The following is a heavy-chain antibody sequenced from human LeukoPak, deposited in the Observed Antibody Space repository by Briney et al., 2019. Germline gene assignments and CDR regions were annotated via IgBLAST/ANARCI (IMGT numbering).Heavy chain of an antibody. CDR2: IYYSGST. V-gene: IGHV4-39*01. CDR1: GGSISSSSYY. J-gene: IGHJ4*02. D-gene: IGHD3-3*01. Sequence: PSETLSLTCTVSGGSISSSSYYWGWIRQPLGKGLEWIGSIYYSGSTYYNPSLKSRVTISVDTSKNQFSLKLSSVTAADTAVYYCAAHITIFGVVMDYWGQGTLVTVSS. CDR3: AAHITIFGVVMDY.